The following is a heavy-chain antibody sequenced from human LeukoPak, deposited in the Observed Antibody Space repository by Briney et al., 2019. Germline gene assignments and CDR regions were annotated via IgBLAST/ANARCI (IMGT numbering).Heavy chain of an antibody. CDR2: INPSGGST. Sequence: ASVKVSCKASGYTFTSYYMHWVRQAPGQGLEWMGIINPSGGSTSYAQKFQGRVTMTRDTSISTAYMELSSLRSDDAAVYYCARLDTVAGTNFDYWGQGTLVTVSS. D-gene: IGHD6-19*01. CDR3: ARLDTVAGTNFDY. V-gene: IGHV1-46*01. J-gene: IGHJ4*02. CDR1: GYTFTSYY.